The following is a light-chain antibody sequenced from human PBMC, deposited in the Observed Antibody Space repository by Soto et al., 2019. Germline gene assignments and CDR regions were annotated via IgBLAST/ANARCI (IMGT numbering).Light chain of an antibody. V-gene: IGKV3-11*01. CDR1: QSVSSY. CDR3: QQRSNWLT. CDR2: DAS. J-gene: IGKJ4*01. Sequence: TLSLSXGERATLSCRASQSVSSYLAWYQQKPGQAPRLLIYDASNRATGIPARFSGSGSGTDFTLTISSLEPEDFAVYYCQQRSNWLTFGGGTKVDIK.